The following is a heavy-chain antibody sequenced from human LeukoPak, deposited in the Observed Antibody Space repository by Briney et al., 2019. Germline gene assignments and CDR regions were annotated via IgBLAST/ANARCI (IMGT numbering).Heavy chain of an antibody. Sequence: GGSLRLSCAAPGFTFSSYAMHWVRQAPGKGLEYVSAISSNGGSTYYANSVKGRFTISRDNSKNTLYLQMGSLRAEDMAVYYCARLGTVTTKWGQGTLVTVSS. CDR2: ISSNGGST. D-gene: IGHD4-11*01. J-gene: IGHJ4*02. V-gene: IGHV3-64*01. CDR3: ARLGTVTTK. CDR1: GFTFSSYA.